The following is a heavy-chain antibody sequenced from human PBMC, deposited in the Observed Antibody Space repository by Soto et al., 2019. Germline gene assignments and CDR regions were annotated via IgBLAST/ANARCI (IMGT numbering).Heavy chain of an antibody. J-gene: IGHJ6*02. D-gene: IGHD6-19*01. CDR2: ISAYNGNT. Sequence: GASVKVSCKASGYTFTSYGISWVRQAPGQGLEWMGWISAYNGNTNYAQKLQGRVTMTTDTSTSTAYMELRSLRSDDTAVYYCARREVNGGWYQVVGFDYYYGMDVWG. CDR1: GYTFTSYG. V-gene: IGHV1-18*01. CDR3: ARREVNGGWYQVVGFDYYYGMDV.